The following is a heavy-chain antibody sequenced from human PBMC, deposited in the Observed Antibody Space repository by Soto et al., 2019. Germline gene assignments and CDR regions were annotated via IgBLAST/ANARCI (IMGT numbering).Heavy chain of an antibody. CDR2: IYHGGIT. CDR1: GYSISSGYY. Sequence: HVQLQESGPGLVKASETLSLTCAVSGYSISSGYYWGWLRQPPGKGLECIGSIYHGGITYYNPSLSSRVPLSVPMTNKHVSLVVNSGTAADSAVSDCARVGPWVPSYYDSRPYTFENWFDPWGKGTLVTVSS. D-gene: IGHD3-22*01. J-gene: IGHJ5*02. CDR3: ARVGPWVPSYYDSRPYTFENWFDP. V-gene: IGHV4-38-2*01.